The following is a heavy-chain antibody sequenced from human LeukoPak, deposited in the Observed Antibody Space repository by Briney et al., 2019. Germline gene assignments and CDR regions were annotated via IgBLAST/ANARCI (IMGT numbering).Heavy chain of an antibody. J-gene: IGHJ4*02. CDR2: IYHSGST. D-gene: IGHD6-13*01. Sequence: PSETLSLTCTVSGGSISSSSYYWGWIRQPPGKGLEWIGYIYHSGSTYYNPSLKSRVTISVDRSKNQFSLKLSSVTAADTAVYYCARVRYSSSSAGEVDYWGQGTLVTVSS. CDR3: ARVRYSSSSAGEVDY. CDR1: GGSISSSSYY. V-gene: IGHV4-39*07.